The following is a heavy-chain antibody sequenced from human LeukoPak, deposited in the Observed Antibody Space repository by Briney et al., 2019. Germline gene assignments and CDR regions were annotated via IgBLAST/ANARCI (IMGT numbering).Heavy chain of an antibody. Sequence: GGTLRLSCAASGFTFRSHGMNWVRQAPGKGLEWVAYVSSSGSTIFYADSVKGRFTISRDNAKNSLYLQMNSLKDEDTAVYYCVRDHCGYFCYFDSWGQGTPVTASS. J-gene: IGHJ4*02. CDR1: GFTFRSHG. V-gene: IGHV3-48*03. CDR3: VRDHCGYFCYFDS. D-gene: IGHD3-22*01. CDR2: VSSSGSTI.